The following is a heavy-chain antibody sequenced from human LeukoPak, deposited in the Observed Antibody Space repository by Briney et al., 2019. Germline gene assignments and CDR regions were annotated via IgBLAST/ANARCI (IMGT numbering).Heavy chain of an antibody. CDR1: GGSISSYY. J-gene: IGHJ4*02. CDR2: IYYSGST. D-gene: IGHD3-10*01. CDR3: ARHVVVRGANDY. V-gene: IGHV4-59*08. Sequence: SETLSLTCTVSGGSISSYYWSWIRQPPGKGLGWIGYIYYSGSTNYNPSLKSRVTISVDTSKDQFSLKLSSVTAADTAVYYCARHVVVRGANDYWGQGTLVTVSS.